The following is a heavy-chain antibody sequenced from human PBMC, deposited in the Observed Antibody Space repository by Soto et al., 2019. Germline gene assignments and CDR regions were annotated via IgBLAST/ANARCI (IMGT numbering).Heavy chain of an antibody. J-gene: IGHJ4*02. D-gene: IGHD2-15*01. V-gene: IGHV3-33*01. CDR3: ARDGQHGLPDY. Sequence: QVQLVESGGGVVQPGRSLRLSCAASGFTFSSYGMHWVRQAPGKGLEWVAVIWYDGSNKYYADSVKGRFTISRDNSKNALHLQMNSLRAEDTAVYYCARDGQHGLPDYWGQGTLVTVSS. CDR2: IWYDGSNK. CDR1: GFTFSSYG.